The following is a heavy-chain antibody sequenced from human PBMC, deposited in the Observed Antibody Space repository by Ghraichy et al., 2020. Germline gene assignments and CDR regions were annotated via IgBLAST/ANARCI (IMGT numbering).Heavy chain of an antibody. V-gene: IGHV1-24*01. Sequence: ASVKVSCKVSGYTLTELSMHWVRQAPGKGLEWMGGFDPEDGETIYAQKFQGRVTMTEDTSTDTAYMELSSLRSEDTAVYYCATVAPVWDYVWGSYRASAFDIWGQGTMVTVSS. CDR3: ATVAPVWDYVWGSYRASAFDI. J-gene: IGHJ3*02. D-gene: IGHD3-16*02. CDR2: FDPEDGET. CDR1: GYTLTELS.